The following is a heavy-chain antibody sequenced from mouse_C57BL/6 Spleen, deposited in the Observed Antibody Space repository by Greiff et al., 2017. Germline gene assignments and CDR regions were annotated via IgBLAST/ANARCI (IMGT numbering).Heavy chain of an antibody. CDR1: GYTFTGYW. D-gene: IGHD2-3*01. J-gene: IGHJ4*01. CDR2: ILPGSGST. Sequence: QVQLKQSGAELMKPGASVKLSCKATGYTFTGYWIEWVKQRPGHGLEWIGEILPGSGSTNYNEKFKGKATFTADTSSNTAYMQLSSLTTEDTAIYYCARRVDDGYYVRNAMDYWGQGTSVTVSS. CDR3: ARRVDDGYYVRNAMDY. V-gene: IGHV1-9*01.